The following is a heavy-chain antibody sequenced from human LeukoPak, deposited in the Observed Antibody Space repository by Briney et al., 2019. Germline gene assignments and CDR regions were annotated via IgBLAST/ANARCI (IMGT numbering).Heavy chain of an antibody. D-gene: IGHD4-17*01. Sequence: PGGSLRLSCAASGFTVSSNYMSWVRQAPGKGLEWVSVIYSGGSTYYADSVKGRFTISRDNSKNTLYLQMNSLRAEDTAVYYCARDLSGEGFDYWGQGTLVTVSS. CDR3: ARDLSGEGFDY. J-gene: IGHJ4*02. CDR1: GFTVSSNY. V-gene: IGHV3-66*01. CDR2: IYSGGST.